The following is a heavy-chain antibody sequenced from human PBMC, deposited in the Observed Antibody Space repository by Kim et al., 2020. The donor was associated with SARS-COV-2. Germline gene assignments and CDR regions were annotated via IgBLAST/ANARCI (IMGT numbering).Heavy chain of an antibody. D-gene: IGHD3-10*01. Sequence: ANNAQKFQGRVTITANKSTSTAYMELSSLRSEDTAVYYCARDGERLQFDYWGQGTLVTVSS. CDR2: A. J-gene: IGHJ4*02. V-gene: IGHV1-69*04. CDR3: ARDGERLQFDY.